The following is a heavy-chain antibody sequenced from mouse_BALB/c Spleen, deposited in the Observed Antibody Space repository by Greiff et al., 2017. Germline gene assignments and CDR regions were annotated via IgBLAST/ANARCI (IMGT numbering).Heavy chain of an antibody. Sequence: EVQLQQSGGGLVQPGGSLRLSCATSGFTFTDYYMSWVRQPPGKALEWLGFIRNKANGYTTEYSASVKGRFTISRDNSQSILYLQMNTLRAEDSATYYCARDCSFFDYWGQGTTLTVSS. CDR3: ARDCSFFDY. J-gene: IGHJ2*01. V-gene: IGHV7-3*02. CDR1: GFTFTDYY. CDR2: IRNKANGYTT.